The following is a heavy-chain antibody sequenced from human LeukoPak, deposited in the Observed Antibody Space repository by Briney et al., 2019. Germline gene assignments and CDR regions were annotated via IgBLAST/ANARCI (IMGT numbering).Heavy chain of an antibody. V-gene: IGHV3-21*01. D-gene: IGHD3-3*01. CDR1: GFTFSSYS. Sequence: KTGGSLRLSCAASGFTFSSYSMNWVRQAPGKGLEWVSSISSSSSYVYYADSVKGRFTISRGNAKNSLYLQMNSLRAEDTAVYYCARDTYDFWSGYYGHCYYGMDVWGQGTTVTVSS. CDR2: ISSSSSYV. J-gene: IGHJ6*02. CDR3: ARDTYDFWSGYYGHCYYGMDV.